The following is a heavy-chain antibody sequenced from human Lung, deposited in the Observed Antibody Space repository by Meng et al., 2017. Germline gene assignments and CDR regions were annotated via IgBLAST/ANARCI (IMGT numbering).Heavy chain of an antibody. D-gene: IGHD3-22*01. J-gene: IGHJ4*02. CDR2: IYWDDDK. V-gene: IGHV2-5*02. Sequence: QITLKEAGPTLLKPKQTLTLTCSFAGISLSTSGVGVGWIRQPPGKALEWLALIYWDDDKRYSPSLKSRLTITKDTSKNQVVLTMTNMDPVDTATYYCAHIVLYDSYDYWGQGTLVTVSS. CDR3: AHIVLYDSYDY. CDR1: GISLSTSGVG.